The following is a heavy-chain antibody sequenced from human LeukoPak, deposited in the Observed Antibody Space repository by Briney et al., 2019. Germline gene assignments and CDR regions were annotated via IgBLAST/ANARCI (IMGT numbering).Heavy chain of an antibody. CDR3: ARKNDFEI. J-gene: IGHJ3*02. Sequence: SETLSLTCTVSGGSISSYYWSWIRQPPGKGLELIGYIYSTGITDYNPSLTSRVTISVDTSKNQFSLKLSSVTAADTAVYYCARKNDFEIWGQGTLVTVSS. D-gene: IGHD2/OR15-2a*01. V-gene: IGHV4-59*01. CDR1: GGSISSYY. CDR2: IYSTGIT.